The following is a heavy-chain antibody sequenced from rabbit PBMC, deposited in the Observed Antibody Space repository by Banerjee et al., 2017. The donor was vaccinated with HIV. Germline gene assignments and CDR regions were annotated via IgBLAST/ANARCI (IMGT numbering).Heavy chain of an antibody. CDR3: ARGDTYGYAGYANFNL. V-gene: IGHV1S45*01. CDR1: GFSFNNIYW. Sequence: QQQLVESGGDLVKPGASLTLTCTASGFSFNNIYWMCWVRQAPGKGLEWIACIGAGSSGTTYYASWAKGRFTISKTSSTTVTLQMTSLTAADTATYFCARGDTYGYAGYANFNLWGPGTLVT. D-gene: IGHD6-1*01. J-gene: IGHJ4*01. CDR2: IGAGSSGTT.